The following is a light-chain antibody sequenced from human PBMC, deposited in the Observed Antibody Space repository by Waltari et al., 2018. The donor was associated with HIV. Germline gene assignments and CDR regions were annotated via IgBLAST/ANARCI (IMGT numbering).Light chain of an antibody. Sequence: QSALTQPASVSGSPGQSLTISCAGTRSDLRAYNSVSWYQHHPGKVPKVIIYEVSNRPSGVSSRFSGSISANTASLTISGLQPEDEADYFCASYISSASPEFGGGTKVTVL. CDR2: EVS. V-gene: IGLV2-14*01. CDR1: RSDLRAYNS. J-gene: IGLJ3*02. CDR3: ASYISSASPE.